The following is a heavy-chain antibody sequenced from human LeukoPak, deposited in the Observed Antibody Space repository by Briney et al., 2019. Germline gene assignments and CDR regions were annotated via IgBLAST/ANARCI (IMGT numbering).Heavy chain of an antibody. V-gene: IGHV4-38-2*02. J-gene: IGHJ4*02. CDR2: IYHSGST. CDR3: ARGTVGATVYYFDY. Sequence: PSETLSPTCTVSAYSISSGYYWGWIRQPPGKGLEWIGSIYHSGSTYYNPSLKSRVTISVDTSKNQFSLKLSSVTAADTAVYYCARGTVGATVYYFDYWGQGTLVTVSS. CDR1: AYSISSGYY. D-gene: IGHD1-26*01.